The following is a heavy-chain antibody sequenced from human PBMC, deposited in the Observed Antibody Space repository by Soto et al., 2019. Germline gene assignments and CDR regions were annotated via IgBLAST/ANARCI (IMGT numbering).Heavy chain of an antibody. CDR2: ISTTSAI. V-gene: IGHV3-48*01. J-gene: IGHJ4*02. Sequence: EVQLVESGGGLVQPGGSLRLSCTASGFSLSSYNINWVRQAQGKGLEWISYISTTSAIYYADSVKGRFTVSRDNGKNSLDPQMNNLRAEDTAVYYCVRDTDWAFDYWGQGTLVTVSS. CDR3: VRDTDWAFDY. D-gene: IGHD3-9*01. CDR1: GFSLSSYN.